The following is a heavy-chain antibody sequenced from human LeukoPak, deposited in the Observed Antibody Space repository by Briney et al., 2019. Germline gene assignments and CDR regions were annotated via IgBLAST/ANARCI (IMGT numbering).Heavy chain of an antibody. J-gene: IGHJ4*02. V-gene: IGHV3-74*01. CDR1: GFTFSSYW. Sequence: PGGSLRLSCAASGFTFSSYWMHWVRQAPGKGLLWVSRINSDGSSTNYADSVKGRFTISRDNAKNTLYLQMNSLRAEDTAVYYCARDLMVRGVFDYWGQGTLVTVSS. CDR2: INSDGSST. CDR3: ARDLMVRGVFDY. D-gene: IGHD3-10*01.